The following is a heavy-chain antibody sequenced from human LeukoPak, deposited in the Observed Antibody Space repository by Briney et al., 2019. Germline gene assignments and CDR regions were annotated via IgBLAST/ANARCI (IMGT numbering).Heavy chain of an antibody. J-gene: IGHJ2*01. CDR1: GFTIDNYA. CDR3: VKSSCQRFWSGYSYWYFDH. V-gene: IGHV3-9*03. CDR2: ISWDSGSI. Sequence: GGSLRRSCAASGFTIDNYARHWLRQAPGKGLEWVLGISWDSGSIVYEDYVKGRFTISRDNAKNSLYLQMSSLSVEDLAFYYCVKSSCQRFWSGYSYWYFDHWGHGTLVTVAS. D-gene: IGHD3-3*02.